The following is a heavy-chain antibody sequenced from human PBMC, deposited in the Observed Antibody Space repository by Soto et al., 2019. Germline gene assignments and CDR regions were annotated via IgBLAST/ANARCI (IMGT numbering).Heavy chain of an antibody. J-gene: IGHJ4*02. Sequence: GGSLRLSCAASGFTFSSYAMSWVRQAPGKGLEWVSAISGSGGSTYYADSVKGRFTISRDNSKNTLYLQMNSLRAEDTAVYYCAKQGRPLPYSSSYHYWGQGTLVTVSS. CDR1: GFTFSSYA. CDR3: AKQGRPLPYSSSYHY. D-gene: IGHD6-6*01. V-gene: IGHV3-23*01. CDR2: ISGSGGST.